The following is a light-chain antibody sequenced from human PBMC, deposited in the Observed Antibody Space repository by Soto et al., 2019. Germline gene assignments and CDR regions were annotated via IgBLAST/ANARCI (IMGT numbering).Light chain of an antibody. CDR3: QQYSSSSPT. Sequence: DIQMTQSPSTLSASVGDRVTITCRASQSISSWLAWYQQKPGKAPKLLIYGASSLESGVPSRFSGSGSVTEFTLTIDSLQPDDFATYYCQQYSSSSPTFGQGTKL. V-gene: IGKV1-5*01. CDR1: QSISSW. J-gene: IGKJ2*01. CDR2: GAS.